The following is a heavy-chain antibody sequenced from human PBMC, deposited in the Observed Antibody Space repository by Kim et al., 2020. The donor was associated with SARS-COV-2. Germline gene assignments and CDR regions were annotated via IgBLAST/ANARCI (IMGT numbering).Heavy chain of an antibody. Sequence: SETLSLTCAVYGGSFSGYYWSWIRQPPGKGLEWIGEINHSGSTNYNASLKSRVTISVDTSKNQFSLKLSSVTAADTAVYYCARGKLRLAAAGRAVRGTLDYWGQGTLVTVSS. CDR1: GGSFSGYY. CDR2: INHSGST. V-gene: IGHV4-34*01. D-gene: IGHD6-13*01. CDR3: ARGKLRLAAAGRAVRGTLDY. J-gene: IGHJ4*02.